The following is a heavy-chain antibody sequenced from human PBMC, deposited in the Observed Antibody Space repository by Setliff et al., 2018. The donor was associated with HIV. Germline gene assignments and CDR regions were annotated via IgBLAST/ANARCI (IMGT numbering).Heavy chain of an antibody. CDR1: GGSISSSDYS. Sequence: SETLSLTCTVSGGSISSSDYSWDWIRQPPEKGLEWIGSIFYSGNTYYNPSLKSRVTISVDASKNQFSLKLSSVAAADTAVYYCARQIIDDFWSAYNYWGQGTLVTVSS. V-gene: IGHV4-39*01. J-gene: IGHJ4*02. CDR3: ARQIIDDFWSAYNY. D-gene: IGHD3-3*01. CDR2: IFYSGNT.